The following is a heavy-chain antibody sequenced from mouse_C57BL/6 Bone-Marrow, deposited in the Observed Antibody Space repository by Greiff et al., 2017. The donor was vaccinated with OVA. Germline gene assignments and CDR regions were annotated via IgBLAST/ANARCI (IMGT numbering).Heavy chain of an antibody. CDR2: ISYDGSN. Sequence: DVQLQESGPGLVKPSQSLSLTCSVPGYSITSGYYWNWIRQFPGNKLEWMGYISYDGSNNYNPSLKNRISITRDTSKNQFFLKLNSVTTEDTATYYCARGHYGSTPYWYFDVWGTGTTVTVSS. CDR3: ARGHYGSTPYWYFDV. J-gene: IGHJ1*03. V-gene: IGHV3-6*01. D-gene: IGHD1-1*01. CDR1: GYSITSGYY.